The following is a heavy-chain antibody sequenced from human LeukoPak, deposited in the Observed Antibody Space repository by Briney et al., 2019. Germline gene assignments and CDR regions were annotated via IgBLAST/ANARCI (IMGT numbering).Heavy chain of an antibody. CDR2: INHDGSEK. CDR3: ARDLAGTPASFDF. D-gene: IGHD1-1*01. V-gene: IGHV3-7*05. CDR1: GFTFSTYW. Sequence: GGSLRLSCAASGFTFSTYWMCWVRQAPGKGLEWVANINHDGSEKYYVDSVEGRFTISRDNAKNSLYLQMNSLRGDDTAVCYCARDLAGTPASFDFWGQGTLVTVSS. J-gene: IGHJ4*02.